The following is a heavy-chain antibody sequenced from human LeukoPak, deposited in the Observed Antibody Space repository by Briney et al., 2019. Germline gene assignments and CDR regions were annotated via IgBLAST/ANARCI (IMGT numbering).Heavy chain of an antibody. CDR3: ARHGTVDEADWNSEDWYFHI. D-gene: IGHD1-7*01. CDR1: GGSISTDMNY. Sequence: SETLSLTCAVSGGSISTDMNYWGWIRQAPGKTLQWLGSIHHTGATFYNPSLKSRVTTSISTSKSQFSLNLSSVTAADTAVYYCARHGTVDEADWNSEDWYFHIWGRGTLVTVSS. CDR2: IHHTGAT. J-gene: IGHJ2*01. V-gene: IGHV4-39*01.